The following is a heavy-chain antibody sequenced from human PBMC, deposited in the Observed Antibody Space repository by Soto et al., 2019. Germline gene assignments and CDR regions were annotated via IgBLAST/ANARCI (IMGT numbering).Heavy chain of an antibody. J-gene: IGHJ5*02. Sequence: SVKVSCKASGYTFTSYYMHWVRQAPGQGLEWMGIINPSVGNTSYAQKFQGRVTMTTDTSTSTVYMELSSLRTEDTAVYYCARERLSCRGGSCYAQGFDAWGQGTLVTDS. D-gene: IGHD2-15*01. CDR2: INPSVGNT. CDR1: GYTFTSYY. V-gene: IGHV1-46*01. CDR3: ARERLSCRGGSCYAQGFDA.